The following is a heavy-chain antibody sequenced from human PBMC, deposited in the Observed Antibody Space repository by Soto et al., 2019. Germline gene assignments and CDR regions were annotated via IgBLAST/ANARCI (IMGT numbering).Heavy chain of an antibody. J-gene: IGHJ4*02. CDR1: GFTFRDHW. D-gene: IGHD6-19*01. CDR2: INSDGSST. Sequence: GGSLRLSCAASGFTFRDHWMHWVRQAPGKGLVWVSRINSDGSSTSYADSVKGRFTISRDNAKSTLYLQLNSLRAEDTALYYCARGYSSGPDYWGQGTLVTVSS. CDR3: ARGYSSGPDY. V-gene: IGHV3-74*01.